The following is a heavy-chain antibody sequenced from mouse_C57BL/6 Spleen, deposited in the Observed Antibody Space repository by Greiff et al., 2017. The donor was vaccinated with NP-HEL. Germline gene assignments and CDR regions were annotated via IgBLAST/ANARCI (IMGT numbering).Heavy chain of an antibody. CDR1: GYTFTSYW. V-gene: IGHV1-64*01. Sequence: QVQLQQPGAELVKPGASVKLSCKASGYTFTSYWMHWVKQRPGQGLEWIGMIHPNSGSTNYNEKFKSKATLTVDKSSSTAYMQLSSLTSEDSAVYYCARGEAYHEGMDYWGQGTSVTVSS. CDR3: ARGEAYHEGMDY. J-gene: IGHJ4*01. CDR2: IHPNSGST. D-gene: IGHD2-10*01.